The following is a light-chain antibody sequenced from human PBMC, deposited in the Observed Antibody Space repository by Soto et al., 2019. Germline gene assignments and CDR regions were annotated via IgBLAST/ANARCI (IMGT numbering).Light chain of an antibody. V-gene: IGKV1-5*01. CDR1: QSISRC. Sequence: DIQMTQSPATLSASVGDRVTLSCRASQSISRCLAWYQQKPGQAPKLLIYAASSLESGVPSRFSGSGSGTEFTLTISSLQTEDFAVYLCQQYNSWSGVTFGGGTKVDI. J-gene: IGKJ4*01. CDR2: AAS. CDR3: QQYNSWSGVT.